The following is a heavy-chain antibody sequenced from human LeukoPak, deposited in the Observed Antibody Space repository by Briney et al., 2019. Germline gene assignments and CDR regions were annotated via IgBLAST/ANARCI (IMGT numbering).Heavy chain of an antibody. D-gene: IGHD5-12*01. CDR1: GGSINNYY. J-gene: IGHJ3*02. V-gene: IGHV4-59*08. CDR3: ARLPDSGGYDDAFDI. CDR2: IYYSGST. Sequence: SETLSLTCTVPGGSINNYYWSWIRQPPGKGLEWIGYIYYSGSTSYNPSLKSRVTISVDTSKNQFSLRLRSVTAADTAVYFCARLPDSGGYDDAFDIWGQGTMVTVSS.